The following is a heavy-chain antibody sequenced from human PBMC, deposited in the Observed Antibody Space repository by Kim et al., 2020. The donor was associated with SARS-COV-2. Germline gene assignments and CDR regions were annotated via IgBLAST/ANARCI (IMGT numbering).Heavy chain of an antibody. Sequence: KGRFAISRDNAKNSLYLQMNSLRDEDTAVYYCALQDGSGSFGYYYYGMDVWGQGTTVTVSS. J-gene: IGHJ6*02. V-gene: IGHV3-48*02. D-gene: IGHD3-10*01. CDR3: ALQDGSGSFGYYYYGMDV.